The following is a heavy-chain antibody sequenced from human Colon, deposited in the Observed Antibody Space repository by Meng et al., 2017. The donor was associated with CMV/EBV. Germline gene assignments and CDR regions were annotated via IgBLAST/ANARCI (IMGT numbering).Heavy chain of an antibody. V-gene: IGHV4-39*07. D-gene: IGHD1-26*01. CDR3: AREPPSVGDSSFFDI. Sequence: GSLRLSCVVSGGSISSTVYFWGWIRQPPGKGLEWIGTINYSGRTYYNPSLKSRVTISIDAPKKQFSLKLTAVTAADTAVYYCAREPPSVGDSSFFDIWGQGTVVTVSS. J-gene: IGHJ3*02. CDR1: GGSISSTVYF. CDR2: INYSGRT.